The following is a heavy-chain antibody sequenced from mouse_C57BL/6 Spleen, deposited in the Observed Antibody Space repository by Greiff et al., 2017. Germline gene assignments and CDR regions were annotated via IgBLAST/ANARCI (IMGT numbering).Heavy chain of an antibody. D-gene: IGHD1-1*01. CDR3: ARESDCGSWGVYDFDY. CDR1: GYTFTSYW. Sequence: VQLQQPGAELVKPGASVKLSCKASGYTFTSYWMHWVKQRPGRGLEWIGRIDPNSGGTNYNEKFKSKATLTADKPSSTAYMQLSSLTSEDSAVYYCARESDCGSWGVYDFDYWGQGTTLTVSS. CDR2: IDPNSGGT. J-gene: IGHJ2*01. V-gene: IGHV1-72*01.